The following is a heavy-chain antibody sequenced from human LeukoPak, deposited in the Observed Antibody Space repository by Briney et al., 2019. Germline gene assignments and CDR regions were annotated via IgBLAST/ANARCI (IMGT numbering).Heavy chain of an antibody. CDR1: GFTFSNAW. CDR2: IKTKTDGGTT. CDR3: TTDRDYGDYPEYYFDY. Sequence: PGGSLRLSCAASGFTFSNAWMNWVRQAPGKGLEWVARIKTKTDGGTTDYAAPVKGRFTISRDDSKNTLYLQMNNLKTEDTAVYYCTTDRDYGDYPEYYFDYWGQGTLVTVSS. J-gene: IGHJ4*02. D-gene: IGHD4-17*01. V-gene: IGHV3-15*01.